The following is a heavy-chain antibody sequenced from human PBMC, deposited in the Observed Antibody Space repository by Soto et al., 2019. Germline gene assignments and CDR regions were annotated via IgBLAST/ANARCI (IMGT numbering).Heavy chain of an antibody. CDR1: GGSISSYY. D-gene: IGHD3-22*01. CDR3: ARDRRIVVPNYYYGMDV. J-gene: IGHJ6*02. V-gene: IGHV4-59*01. Sequence: SETLSLTCTVSGGSISSYYWSWIRQPPGKGLEWIGYIYYSGSTNYNPSLKSRVTISVDTSKNQFSLKPSSVTAADTAVYYCARDRRIVVPNYYYGMDVWGQGTTVTVSS. CDR2: IYYSGST.